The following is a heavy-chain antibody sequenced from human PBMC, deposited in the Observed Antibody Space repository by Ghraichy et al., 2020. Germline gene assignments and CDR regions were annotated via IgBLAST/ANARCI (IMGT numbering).Heavy chain of an antibody. D-gene: IGHD3-22*01. CDR2: ISAYNGNT. CDR1: GYTFTSYG. V-gene: IGHV1-18*01. J-gene: IGHJ5*02. Sequence: ASVKVSCKASGYTFTSYGISWVRQAPGQGLEWMGWISAYNGNTNYAQKLQGRVTMTTDTSTSTAYMELRSLRSDDTAVYYCARDYYYDSSGYYNNWFDPWGQGTLVTFSS. CDR3: ARDYYYDSSGYYNNWFDP.